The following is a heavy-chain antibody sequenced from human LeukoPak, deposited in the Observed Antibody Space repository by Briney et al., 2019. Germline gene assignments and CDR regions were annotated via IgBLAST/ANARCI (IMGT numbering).Heavy chain of an antibody. CDR2: IRAYNGNT. Sequence: ASVKVSCKSSGYTFTSYGISWVRLAPGPGLEWMGWIRAYNGNTNYAQKLQGRVTMTTDTSTSTAYMELRSLRSDDTAMYYCARVSEWYYYDSSGYGYFDYWGQGTLVTVSS. CDR1: GYTFTSYG. V-gene: IGHV1-18*01. D-gene: IGHD3-22*01. CDR3: ARVSEWYYYDSSGYGYFDY. J-gene: IGHJ4*02.